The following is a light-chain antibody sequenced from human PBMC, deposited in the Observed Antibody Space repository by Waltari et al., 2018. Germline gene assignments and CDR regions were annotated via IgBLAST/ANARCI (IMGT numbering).Light chain of an antibody. Sequence: QPVLAQPPSASASLGASVTLTCTLSSGYYNYKVDWYQQRPGKGPRLVMRVGPSGIVGQKGEGIPPRFSVFAFGNNRYQTITNIQEEDDADYHCGADHGRTNEFVPVFGGGTKMNIL. CDR1: SGYYNYK. CDR2: VGPSGIVG. CDR3: GADHGRTNEFVPV. V-gene: IGLV9-49*01. J-gene: IGLJ3*02.